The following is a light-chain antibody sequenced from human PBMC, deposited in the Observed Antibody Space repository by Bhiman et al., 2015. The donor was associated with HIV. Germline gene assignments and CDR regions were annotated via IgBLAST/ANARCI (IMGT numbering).Light chain of an antibody. Sequence: QSVLTQPPSVSGAPGQRVTISCIGSSSNIGADYRVHWYQQLPGTAPKLLIYRNNQRPSGVPDRFSGSKSGTSASLAISGLQAEDEADYYCAAWDDSLNGLVVFGGGTKLTVL. CDR1: SSNIGADYR. J-gene: IGLJ2*01. CDR2: RNN. CDR3: AAWDDSLNGLVV. V-gene: IGLV1-44*01.